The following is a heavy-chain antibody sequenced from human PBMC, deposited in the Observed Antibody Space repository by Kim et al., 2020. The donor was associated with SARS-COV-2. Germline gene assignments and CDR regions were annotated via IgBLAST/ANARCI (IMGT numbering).Heavy chain of an antibody. D-gene: IGHD2-2*01. CDR3: VKDGPRGCTSASCCSPDV. J-gene: IGHJ6*02. Sequence: GGSLRLSCAASGFTFSSYAMNWVRQAPGKGLEWVSIISGSGGNTYYADSVKGRFTISRDNSRNTLYLQINSLRAEDTAVYYCVKDGPRGCTSASCCSPDVWGQGTTVTVSS. V-gene: IGHV3-23*01. CDR2: ISGSGGNT. CDR1: GFTFSSYA.